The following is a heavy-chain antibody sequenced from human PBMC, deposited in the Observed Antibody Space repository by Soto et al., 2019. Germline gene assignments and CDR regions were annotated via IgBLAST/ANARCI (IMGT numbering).Heavy chain of an antibody. CDR3: ARIPIVVVPAAIRNPYYYYYGMDV. CDR2: IDWGDDK. Sequence: SCPTLVNPTQTLTLACTFSGFSLSTSGMCVSWIRQPPGKALEWLALIDWGDDKYYSTSLKTRLTISKDTSKNQVVLTMTNMDPVDTATYYCARIPIVVVPAAIRNPYYYYYGMDVWGQGTTVTVYS. J-gene: IGHJ6*02. V-gene: IGHV2-70*01. CDR1: GFSLSTSGMC. D-gene: IGHD2-2*01.